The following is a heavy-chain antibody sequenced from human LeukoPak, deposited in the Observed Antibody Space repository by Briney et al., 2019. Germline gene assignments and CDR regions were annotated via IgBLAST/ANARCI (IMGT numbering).Heavy chain of an antibody. CDR3: AKTSWSANIIFDY. CDR2: ISGSSSYI. D-gene: IGHD2-2*01. V-gene: IGHV3-21*04. J-gene: IGHJ4*02. CDR1: GFTFTSYS. Sequence: PGGSLRLSCAASGFTFTSYSMNWVRQAPGKGLEWVSSISGSSSYIYYADSVKGRFTISRDNSKNTLYLQMNSLRAEDTAVYYCAKTSWSANIIFDYWGQGTLVTVSS.